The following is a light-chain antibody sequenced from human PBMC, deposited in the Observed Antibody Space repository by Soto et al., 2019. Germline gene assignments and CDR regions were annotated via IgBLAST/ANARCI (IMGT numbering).Light chain of an antibody. CDR1: SSDVGSYNL. J-gene: IGLJ1*01. CDR3: CSYAGSSTFV. CDR2: EVS. V-gene: IGLV2-23*02. Sequence: QSVLTQPASVSGSPGQSITISCTGTSSDVGSYNLVSWYQQHPDKAPKLMIYEVSKRPSGVSNRFAGSKSGNTASLTISGLQVEDEADYYCCSYAGSSTFVFGTGTRSPS.